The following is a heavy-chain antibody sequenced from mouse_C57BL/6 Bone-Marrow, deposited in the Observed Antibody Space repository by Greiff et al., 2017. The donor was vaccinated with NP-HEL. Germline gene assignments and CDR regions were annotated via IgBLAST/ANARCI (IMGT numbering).Heavy chain of an antibody. CDR1: GYTFTSYW. D-gene: IGHD1-1*01. Sequence: VQLQQSGAELVKPGASVKMSCKASGYTFTSYWLTWVKQRPGQGLEWIGDIYPGSGSTNYNEKFKSKATLTVDTSSSTAYMQLSSLTSEDSAVYYCARSSITTVVAPFAYWGQGTLVTVSA. CDR2: IYPGSGST. CDR3: ARSSITTVVAPFAY. J-gene: IGHJ3*01. V-gene: IGHV1-55*01.